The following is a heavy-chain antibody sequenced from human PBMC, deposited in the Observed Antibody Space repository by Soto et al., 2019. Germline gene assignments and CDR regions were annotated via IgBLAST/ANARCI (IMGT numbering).Heavy chain of an antibody. D-gene: IGHD2-2*01. CDR3: AKALRPSLNFFFYMNV. CDR2: LGGNGFTT. J-gene: IGHJ6*03. Sequence: EVQLLESGGGLVQPGGSLRLSCVVSGFTFGSYAMSWVRQAPEKGPEWVAILGGNGFTTYYADSVKGRFTISGDKSKSTLVLQINSQRADDTGGYYCAKALRPSLNFFFYMNVWGRGTSVNISS. CDR1: GFTFGSYA. V-gene: IGHV3-23*01.